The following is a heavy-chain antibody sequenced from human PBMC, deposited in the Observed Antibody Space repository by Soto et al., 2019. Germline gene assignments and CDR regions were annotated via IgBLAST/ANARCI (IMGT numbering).Heavy chain of an antibody. CDR1: GFTFSSYS. V-gene: IGHV3-21*01. CDR3: SRGGPPLSPIGSGYSGY. Sequence: PGGSLRLSCAASGFTFSSYSMNWVRQAPGKGLAWVSSISSSSSYIYYADSVKGRFTISRDNAKNSLYLQMNSLRAEDTAVYYCSRGGPPLSPIGSGYSGYWGQGTLV. CDR2: ISSSSSYI. D-gene: IGHD3-22*01. J-gene: IGHJ4*02.